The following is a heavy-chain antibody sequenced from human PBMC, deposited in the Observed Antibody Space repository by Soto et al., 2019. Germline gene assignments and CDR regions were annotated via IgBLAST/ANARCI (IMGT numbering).Heavy chain of an antibody. D-gene: IGHD4-4*01. CDR3: ARARDSTTGTRINTMDV. J-gene: IGHJ6*02. CDR1: GLTVSTNY. V-gene: IGHV3-53*02. CDR2: IYSDGST. Sequence: EVQLVETGGGLIQPGGSLRLSCAASGLTVSTNYLSWVRQAPGKGLEWVSIIYSDGSTFYGGSLRGRFTISRDNSKNTLYLQMDSLRAEDTAVYYCARARDSTTGTRINTMDVRGQGTTVTVSS.